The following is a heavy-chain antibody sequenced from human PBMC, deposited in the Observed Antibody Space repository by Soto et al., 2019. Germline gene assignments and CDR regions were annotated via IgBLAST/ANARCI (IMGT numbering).Heavy chain of an antibody. V-gene: IGHV3-21*01. CDR2: ISSTSLYI. CDR3: ARDPTILTGYSDAFDI. Sequence: EVQLVESGGGLVKPGGSLRLSCAASGFTFRAYSMHWVRQAPGKGLEWVSSISSTSLYIYYADSVKGRFSISRDNAKNSLYLQVDSLRADDTAVYYCARDPTILTGYSDAFDIWGQGTMVTVSS. CDR1: GFTFRAYS. J-gene: IGHJ3*02. D-gene: IGHD3-9*01.